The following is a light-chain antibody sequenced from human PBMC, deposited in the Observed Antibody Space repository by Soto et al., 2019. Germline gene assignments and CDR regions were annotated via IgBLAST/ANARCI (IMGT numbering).Light chain of an antibody. J-gene: IGKJ3*01. CDR3: QKYYSAPFT. V-gene: IGKV1-27*01. Sequence: DIQMTQSPSSLSASVGDRVTITCRASQGLRNFLAWYQQKLGKVPNLLIYAASTLQSGVPSRFSGSGAGTDFTLSISSLQPEDVATYYGQKYYSAPFTFGPGT. CDR2: AAS. CDR1: QGLRNF.